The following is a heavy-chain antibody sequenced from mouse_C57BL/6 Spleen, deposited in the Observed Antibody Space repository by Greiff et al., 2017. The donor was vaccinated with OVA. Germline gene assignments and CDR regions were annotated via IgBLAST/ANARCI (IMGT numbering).Heavy chain of an antibody. CDR1: GFTFSSYA. V-gene: IGHV5-4*01. J-gene: IGHJ2*01. CDR2: ISDGGSYT. D-gene: IGHD2-2*01. CDR3: ARDRYGYDDY. Sequence: EVQLVESGGGLVKPGGSLKLSCAASGFTFSSYAMSWVRQTPEKRLEWVATISDGGSYTYYPDNVKGRFTISRDNAKNNLYLQMSHLKSEDTAMYYCARDRYGYDDYWGQGTTLTVSS.